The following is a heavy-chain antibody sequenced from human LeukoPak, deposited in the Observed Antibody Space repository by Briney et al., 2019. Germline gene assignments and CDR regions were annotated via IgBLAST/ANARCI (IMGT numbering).Heavy chain of an antibody. CDR1: GYTFTSYD. Sequence: GASVKVSCKASGYTFTSYDINWVRQAPGQGLEWMGWISAYNGNTNYAQKLQGRVTMTTDTSTSTAYMELRSLRSDDTAVYYCARDSGYFDWPSSQPVAAYWGQGTLVTVSS. V-gene: IGHV1-18*01. J-gene: IGHJ4*02. CDR3: ARDSGYFDWPSSQPVAAY. D-gene: IGHD3-9*01. CDR2: ISAYNGNT.